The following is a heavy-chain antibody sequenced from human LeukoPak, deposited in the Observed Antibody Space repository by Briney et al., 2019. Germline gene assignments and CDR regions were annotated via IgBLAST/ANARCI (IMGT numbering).Heavy chain of an antibody. V-gene: IGHV3-7*03. J-gene: IGHJ4*02. Sequence: GGSLRLSCAASGFTFSRYWMSWVRQAPGKGLEWVANIKQDGSEKYYVDSVKGRFTISRDNAKNSLYLQMNSLRAEDTAVYYCARDFYDILTGYYRGCYFDYWGQGTLVTVSS. D-gene: IGHD3-9*01. CDR2: IKQDGSEK. CDR3: ARDFYDILTGYYRGCYFDY. CDR1: GFTFSRYW.